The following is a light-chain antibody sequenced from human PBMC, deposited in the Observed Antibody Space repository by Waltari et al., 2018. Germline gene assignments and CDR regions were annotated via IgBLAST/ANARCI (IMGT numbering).Light chain of an antibody. J-gene: IGLJ3*02. Sequence: QSALTQPASVSGSPGQSITTSCTVTSSDFGNYNLVSWYQRHPGKPPKLIIYEATKRPSDISNHFSASKSGNTASLTISGLQAEDEADYFCCSYADSNTWVFGGGTRLTVL. CDR1: SSDFGNYNL. CDR3: CSYADSNTWV. V-gene: IGLV2-23*01. CDR2: EAT.